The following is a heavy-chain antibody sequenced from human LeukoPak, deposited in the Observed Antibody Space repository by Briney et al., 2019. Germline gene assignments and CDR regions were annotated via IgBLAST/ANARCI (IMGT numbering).Heavy chain of an antibody. V-gene: IGHV3-33*01. CDR1: GFTFSSYG. D-gene: IGHD2-15*01. Sequence: GGSLRLSCAASGFTFSSYGMHWVRQAPGKGLEWVAVIWYDGSNKYYAGSVKGRFTISRDNSKNTLYLQMNSLRAEDTAVYYCARSYCSGGSCYSADHWGQGTLVTVSS. CDR3: ARSYCSGGSCYSADH. J-gene: IGHJ4*02. CDR2: IWYDGSNK.